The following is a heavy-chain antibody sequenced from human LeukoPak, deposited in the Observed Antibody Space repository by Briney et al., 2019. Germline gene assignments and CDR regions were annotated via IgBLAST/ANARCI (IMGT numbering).Heavy chain of an antibody. CDR2: INHSGST. D-gene: IGHD4/OR15-4a*01. CDR1: GGSFSGYY. Sequence: SETLSLTCAVYGGSFSGYYWSWIRQPPGKGLEWIGEINHSGSTNYNPSLKSRVTISVDTSKNQFSLKLGSVTAADTAVYYCAAMTMATPLVFPYWGQGTLVTVSS. V-gene: IGHV4-34*06. J-gene: IGHJ4*02. CDR3: AAMTMATPLVFPY.